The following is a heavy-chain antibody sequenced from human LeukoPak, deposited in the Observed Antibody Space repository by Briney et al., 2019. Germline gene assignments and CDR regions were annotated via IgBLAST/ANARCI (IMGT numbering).Heavy chain of an antibody. J-gene: IGHJ4*02. D-gene: IGHD3-22*01. CDR2: IYHSGTT. CDR1: GYSINSGHY. CDR3: ATGITMIVLPH. Sequence: SETLSLTCAVCGYSINSGHYWAWIRQPPGKGLEWIGTIYHSGTTYYNPTLKSRVTISVDTSKTQFSLRLTSVTAAATAMYYCATGITMIVLPHWGQGILVTVSS. V-gene: IGHV4-38-2*01.